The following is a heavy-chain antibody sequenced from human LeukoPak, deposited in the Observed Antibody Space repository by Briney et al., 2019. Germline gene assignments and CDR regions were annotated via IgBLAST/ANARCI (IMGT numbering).Heavy chain of an antibody. CDR2: ISYDGSNK. Sequence: GGPLRLSCAASGFTFSTNPMHRLGQAPGKGREGWAVISYDGSNKYYADSVKGRFTISRDNSKNTLYLQMNSLRAEDTAVYYCAREQMTTVTSGYFDYWGQGTLVTVSS. D-gene: IGHD4-17*01. J-gene: IGHJ4*02. V-gene: IGHV3-30-3*01. CDR3: AREQMTTVTSGYFDY. CDR1: GFTFSTNP.